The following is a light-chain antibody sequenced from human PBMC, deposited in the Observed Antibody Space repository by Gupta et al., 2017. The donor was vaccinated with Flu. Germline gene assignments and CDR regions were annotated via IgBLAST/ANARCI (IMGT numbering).Light chain of an antibody. V-gene: IGLV1-40*01. Sequence: QSGLTPPPSVSGAPGQRLTISCTGSSSNLGAGYDVHWYQQLPGTAPKLLLYGNNHRPSGVPDRFSGSKSGTSASLAITGLQADDEAEYYCQSYDSSLRGSVFGGGTKLTVL. CDR3: QSYDSSLRGSV. CDR1: SSNLGAGYD. J-gene: IGLJ3*02. CDR2: GNN.